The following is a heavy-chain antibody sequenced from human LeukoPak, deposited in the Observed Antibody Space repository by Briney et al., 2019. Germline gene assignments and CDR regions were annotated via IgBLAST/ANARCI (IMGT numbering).Heavy chain of an antibody. V-gene: IGHV4-34*01. CDR3: ARGQFQRDY. J-gene: IGHJ4*02. CDR1: GGSISSYY. Sequence: SETLSLTCTVSGGSISSYYWSWIRQPPGKGLEWIGEVNHSGRTNYNPSLKSRATISVDPSKSQFSLNLRSVTAADTAVYYCARGQFQRDYWGQGTLVTVSS. CDR2: VNHSGRT.